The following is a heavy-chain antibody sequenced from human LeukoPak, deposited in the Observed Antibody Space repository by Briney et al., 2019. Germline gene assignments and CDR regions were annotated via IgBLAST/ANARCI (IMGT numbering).Heavy chain of an antibody. D-gene: IGHD3-16*01. J-gene: IGHJ3*01. Sequence: GGSLRLSCASSAFSFSSYSISWVRQAPGKGLEWVANVNIDGTEQHFVDSVEGRFTISRDNAKRSLFLQMNSLRADDTAVYYCARLYAAGRVLNAWGQGTMVSVSS. V-gene: IGHV3-7*01. CDR1: AFSFSSYS. CDR2: VNIDGTEQ. CDR3: ARLYAAGRVLNA.